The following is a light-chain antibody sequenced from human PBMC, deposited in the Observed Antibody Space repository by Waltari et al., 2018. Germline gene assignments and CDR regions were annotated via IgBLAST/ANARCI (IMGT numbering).Light chain of an antibody. Sequence: IVMPQSPATLSVSPGERATHSCRASQSVSSNLAWYQQKPGQAPRLLIYGASTRSTGIPARFSGSGSGTEFTLTISSLQSEDFAVYYCQQYNNWPPLTFGGGTKVEIK. CDR3: QQYNNWPPLT. CDR2: GAS. V-gene: IGKV3-15*01. CDR1: QSVSSN. J-gene: IGKJ4*01.